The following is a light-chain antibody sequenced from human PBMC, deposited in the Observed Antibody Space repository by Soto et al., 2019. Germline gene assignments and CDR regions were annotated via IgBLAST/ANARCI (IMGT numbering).Light chain of an antibody. V-gene: IGKV3-11*01. CDR1: QNISTS. CDR2: DAS. CDR3: HQYGKSPRT. Sequence: VLPPSPVTLSLSPGEIATLSCRASQNISTSLAWYQQKPGQAPRLLIYDASDRATGIPARFSGSGSGTDFTLSISRLEPGDFGVYFCHQYGKSPRTFGQGTKVDIK. J-gene: IGKJ1*01.